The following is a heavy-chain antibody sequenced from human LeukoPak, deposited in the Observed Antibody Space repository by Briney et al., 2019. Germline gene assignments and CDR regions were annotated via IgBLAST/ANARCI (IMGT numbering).Heavy chain of an antibody. V-gene: IGHV4-39*07. CDR1: GGSISSSSYY. D-gene: IGHD3-10*01. Sequence: SETLSLTCTVSGGSISSSSYYWGWIRQPPGKGLEWIGSIYYSGSTYYNPSLKSRVTISVDTSKNQFSLKLSSVTAADTAVYYCAREFGERGHFNFDYWGQGTLVTVSS. J-gene: IGHJ4*02. CDR2: IYYSGST. CDR3: AREFGERGHFNFDY.